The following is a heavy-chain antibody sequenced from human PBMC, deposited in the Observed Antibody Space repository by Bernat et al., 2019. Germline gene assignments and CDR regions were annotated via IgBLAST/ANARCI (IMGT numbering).Heavy chain of an antibody. J-gene: IGHJ4*02. CDR1: GYTFTSYG. CDR3: ARDVEVGGSFESGPTPANFDY. CDR2: ISAYNGNT. D-gene: IGHD1-26*01. V-gene: IGHV1-18*01. Sequence: QVQLVQSGAEVKKPGASVKVSCKASGYTFTSYGISWVRQAPGQGLEWMGWISAYNGNTNYAQKLQGRVTMTTDTSTSTAYMELRSLRSDDTAVYYCARDVEVGGSFESGPTPANFDYGGQGTLVTVSS.